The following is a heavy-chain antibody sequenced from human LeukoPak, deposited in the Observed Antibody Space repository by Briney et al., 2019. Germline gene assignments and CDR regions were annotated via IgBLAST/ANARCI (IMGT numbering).Heavy chain of an antibody. J-gene: IGHJ4*02. CDR1: GDSVSSNSAA. D-gene: IGHD3-22*01. V-gene: IGHV6-1*01. CDR3: AREDQNYDSSGYYFDY. CDR2: TYYRSKWYD. Sequence: SQTLSLTCAISGDSVSSNSAAWNWIRQSPSRGLEWLGRTYYRSKWYDDYAVSVKSRITINPDTSKNQFSLQLNSVTPEDTAVYYCAREDQNYDSSGYYFDYWGQGTLVTVSS.